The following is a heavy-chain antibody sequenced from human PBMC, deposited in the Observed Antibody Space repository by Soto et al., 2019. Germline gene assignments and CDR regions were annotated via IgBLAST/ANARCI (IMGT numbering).Heavy chain of an antibody. CDR2: IYYSGST. D-gene: IGHD2-2*01. CDR3: ARAEGYCSSTSCSYYFDY. V-gene: IGHV4-31*03. Sequence: SETLSLTCTVSGGSISSGGYYWSWIRQHPGKGLEWIGYIYYSGSTYYNPSLKSRVTISVDTSKNQFSLKLSSVTAADTAVYYCARAEGYCSSTSCSYYFDYWGQGTLVTVSS. CDR1: GGSISSGGYY. J-gene: IGHJ4*02.